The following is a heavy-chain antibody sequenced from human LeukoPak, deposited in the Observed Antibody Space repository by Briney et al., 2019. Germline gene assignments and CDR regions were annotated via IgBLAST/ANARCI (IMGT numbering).Heavy chain of an antibody. CDR1: GFPVGSYY. CDR3: ARGSGDILTGYSGMDV. Sequence: PGGSLRLSCGPSGFPVGSYYLTWVRHAPGKGLEWVSSIYKGGTTYYADSVKGRFTVSRDNSKNSFSLQMNSLSADDTAVYYCARGSGDILTGYSGMDVWGQGTTVTVSS. J-gene: IGHJ6*02. V-gene: IGHV3-53*01. D-gene: IGHD3-9*01. CDR2: IYKGGTT.